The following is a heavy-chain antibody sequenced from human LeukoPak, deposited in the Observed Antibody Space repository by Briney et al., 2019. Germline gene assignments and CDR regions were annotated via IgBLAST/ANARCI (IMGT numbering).Heavy chain of an antibody. V-gene: IGHV1-8*01. D-gene: IGHD5-18*01. CDR3: ARGSGYSYEAPYYYYGMDV. CDR1: GYTFTSYD. CDR2: MNPNSGNT. J-gene: IGHJ6*02. Sequence: GASVKVSCKASGYTFTSYDINWVRQATGQGLEWMGWMNPNSGNTGYAQKFQGRVTMTRNTSISTAYMELSSLRSEDTAVYYCARGSGYSYEAPYYYYGMDVWGQGTTVTVSS.